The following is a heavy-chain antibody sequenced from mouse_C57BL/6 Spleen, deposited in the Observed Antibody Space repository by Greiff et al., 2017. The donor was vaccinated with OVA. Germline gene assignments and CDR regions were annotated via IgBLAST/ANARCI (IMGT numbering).Heavy chain of an antibody. Sequence: EVNLVESGGGLVKPGGSLKLSCAASGFTFSSYALSWVRQTPEKRLEWVATISDGGSYTYYPDNVKGRFTISRDNAKNNLYLQMSHLKSGDTAMYYCAKEGYWGKGTTLTVSS. CDR2: ISDGGSYT. V-gene: IGHV5-4*01. J-gene: IGHJ2*01. CDR3: AKEGY. CDR1: GFTFSSYA.